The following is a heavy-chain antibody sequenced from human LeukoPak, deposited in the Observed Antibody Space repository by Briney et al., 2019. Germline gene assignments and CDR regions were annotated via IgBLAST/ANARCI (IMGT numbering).Heavy chain of an antibody. D-gene: IGHD2-21*02. Sequence: GGSLRLSCAASGFTFSTFGMHWVRQAPGKGLEWVAFMRYDVSNNYYADSVKGRFTISRDNAKNSLYLQMNSLRAEDTAVYYCARNSDCGGDCYYFDYWGQGTLVTVSS. CDR2: MRYDVSNN. J-gene: IGHJ4*02. V-gene: IGHV3-30*02. CDR1: GFTFSTFG. CDR3: ARNSDCGGDCYYFDY.